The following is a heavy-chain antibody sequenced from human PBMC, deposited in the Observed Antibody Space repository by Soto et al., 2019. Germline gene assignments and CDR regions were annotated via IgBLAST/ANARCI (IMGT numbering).Heavy chain of an antibody. Sequence: SETLSLTCTVSGDSMSSSNWWNWVRQPPGKGLEWIGEAHHSGRTNYNPSLKSRVTISVDRSQNLFSLKLASVTAADTAVYYCVRSEATALDCWGQGTLVTVS. J-gene: IGHJ4*02. CDR1: GDSMSSSNW. CDR3: VRSEATALDC. V-gene: IGHV4-4*02. CDR2: AHHSGRT.